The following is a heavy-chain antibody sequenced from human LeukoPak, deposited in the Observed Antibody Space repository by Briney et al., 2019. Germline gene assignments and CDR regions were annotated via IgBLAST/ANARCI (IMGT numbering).Heavy chain of an antibody. J-gene: IGHJ5*02. CDR1: GFTFSSYI. Sequence: GGSLRLSCAASGFTFSSYIMHWVRQAPGKGLEWVAVISYDGSNKYYADSVKGRFTISRDNSKNTLYLQMNSLRAEDTVVYQGEEGIRYFDIRGSNWFDPWGQGTLVTVSS. D-gene: IGHD3-9*01. V-gene: IGHV3-30*04. CDR2: ISYDGSNK. CDR3: EEGIRYFDIRGSNWFDP.